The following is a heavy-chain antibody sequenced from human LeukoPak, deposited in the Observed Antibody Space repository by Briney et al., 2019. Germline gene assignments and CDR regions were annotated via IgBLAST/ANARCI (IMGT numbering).Heavy chain of an antibody. CDR2: ISGTGGST. CDR3: TKGGSYAPLDY. J-gene: IGHJ4*02. CDR1: GFIFSSSA. D-gene: IGHD1-26*01. Sequence: GGSLRLSCAASGFIFSSSAMTWVRQAPGKGLEWVSAISGTGGSTVYADSVKGRLTISRDNSKNTLYLQISSLRDEDTAIYYCTKGGSYAPLDYRGQGTLVTVSS. V-gene: IGHV3-23*01.